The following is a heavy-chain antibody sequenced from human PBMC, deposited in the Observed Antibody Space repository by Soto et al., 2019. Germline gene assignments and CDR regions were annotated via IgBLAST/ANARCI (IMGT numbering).Heavy chain of an antibody. CDR1: GVTVSSNY. CDR2: IYSGGST. CDR3: ARHGYNYGGGYFDY. D-gene: IGHD5-18*01. V-gene: IGHV3-66*04. J-gene: IGHJ4*02. Sequence: EVQLVESGGGLVQPGGSLRLSCAASGVTVSSNYMSWVRQAPGKGLEWVSVIYSGGSTYYADSVKGRFTISRDNSKNTLYIQMNSMRAEDTAVYYCARHGYNYGGGYFDYGGQGTLVTVSS.